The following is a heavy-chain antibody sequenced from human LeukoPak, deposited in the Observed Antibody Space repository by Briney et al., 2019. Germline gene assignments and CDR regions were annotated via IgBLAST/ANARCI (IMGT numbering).Heavy chain of an antibody. CDR3: ARFSGYFMGYCSGGSCSPGYFDY. J-gene: IGHJ4*02. D-gene: IGHD2-15*01. CDR2: IYRGGST. Sequence: GGSLRLSCPASRFPVRSNYLSWVRQAPGKGLEWVSVIYRGGSTYYADSVKGRFTISRDNSKNTLYLQMNSLRAEDTAVYYCARFSGYFMGYCSGGSCSPGYFDYWGQGTLVTVSS. CDR1: RFPVRSNY. V-gene: IGHV3-53*05.